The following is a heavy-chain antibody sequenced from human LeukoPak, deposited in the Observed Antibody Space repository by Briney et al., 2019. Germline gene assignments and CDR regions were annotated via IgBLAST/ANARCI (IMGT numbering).Heavy chain of an antibody. J-gene: IGHJ4*02. CDR3: AKDSLKYGSGSYFKIYFDY. Sequence: PGGSLRLSCAASGLTFSTYAMSWVRQAPGKGLEWVSGISGGGGTTYYADSVKGRFTISRDNSKNTLYLQMNSLRAEDTAVYYCAKDSLKYGSGSYFKIYFDYCGQRTLVTLSS. D-gene: IGHD3-10*01. V-gene: IGHV3-23*01. CDR1: GLTFSTYA. CDR2: ISGGGGTT.